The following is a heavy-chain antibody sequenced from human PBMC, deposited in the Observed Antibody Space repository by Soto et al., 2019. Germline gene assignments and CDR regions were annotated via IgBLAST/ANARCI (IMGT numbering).Heavy chain of an antibody. Sequence: ASVKVSCKASGYTFTSYGISWVRQAPGQGLEWMGWISAYNGNTNYAQKLQGRVTMTTDTSTSTAYMELRSLRSDDTAVYYCARGMYSSSWYYSSGNWFDPWGQGTLVTVSS. D-gene: IGHD6-13*01. J-gene: IGHJ5*02. CDR3: ARGMYSSSWYYSSGNWFDP. CDR1: GYTFTSYG. V-gene: IGHV1-18*01. CDR2: ISAYNGNT.